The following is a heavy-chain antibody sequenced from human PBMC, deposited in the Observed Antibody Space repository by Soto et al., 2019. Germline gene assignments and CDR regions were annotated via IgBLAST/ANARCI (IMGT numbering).Heavy chain of an antibody. CDR2: IYYSGST. Sequence: SETLSLTCTVSGGSVSIGSYYLSWIRQPPGKGLEWIGYIYYSGSTNYNPSLKSRVTISVETSKNQFSLKLSSVTAADTAVYYCARTIVVVPAATDGNQYNWFDPWGQGNRVTV. D-gene: IGHD2-2*01. CDR3: ARTIVVVPAATDGNQYNWFDP. V-gene: IGHV4-61*01. J-gene: IGHJ5*02. CDR1: GGSVSIGSYY.